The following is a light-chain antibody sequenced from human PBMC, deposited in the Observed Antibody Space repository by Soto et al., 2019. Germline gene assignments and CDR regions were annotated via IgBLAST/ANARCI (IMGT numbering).Light chain of an antibody. J-gene: IGLJ3*02. CDR3: ATWDDSLSGWV. CDR1: SSNIGSNS. V-gene: IGLV1-44*01. Sequence: QSVLTQPPSASGTSGQRVTISCSGSSSNIGSNSVTWYQQLPRTAPKLLIYSDNQRPSGVPDRFSGSKSATSASLAISGLQSEDEADYYCATWDDSLSGWVFGGGTKLTVL. CDR2: SDN.